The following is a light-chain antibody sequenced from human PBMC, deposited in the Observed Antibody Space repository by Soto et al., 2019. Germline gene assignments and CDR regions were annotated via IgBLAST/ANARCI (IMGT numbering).Light chain of an antibody. CDR3: SSYTSSSTRV. CDR2: EVS. CDR1: SSDVGGYNY. Sequence: QSVLTQPASVSGSPGQSITISCTGTSSDVGGYNYVSWYQQHPGKAPKLMIYEVSNRPSGVSNRFSGSKSGNTASLTISGLQDEDEADYYCSSYTSSSTRVFGGGTQLTVL. V-gene: IGLV2-14*01. J-gene: IGLJ3*02.